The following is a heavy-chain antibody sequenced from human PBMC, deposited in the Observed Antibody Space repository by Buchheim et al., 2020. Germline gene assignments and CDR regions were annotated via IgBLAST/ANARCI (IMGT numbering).Heavy chain of an antibody. CDR1: GYTFTGYY. D-gene: IGHD2-2*02. CDR2: INPNSGGT. V-gene: IGHV1-2*02. J-gene: IGHJ6*02. CDR3: ARGYCSSTSCYTTPPYYYYYGMDV. Sequence: QVQLVQSGAEVKKPGASVKVSCKASGYTFTGYYMHWVRQAPGQGLEWMGWINPNSGGTNYAQKFQGRVTITRDTSIRPAYMELSRLRSDDTAVYYCARGYCSSTSCYTTPPYYYYYGMDVWGQGTT.